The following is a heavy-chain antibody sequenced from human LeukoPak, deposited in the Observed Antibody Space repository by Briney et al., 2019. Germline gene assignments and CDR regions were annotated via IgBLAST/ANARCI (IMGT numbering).Heavy chain of an antibody. Sequence: PGGSLRLSCAASGFTVDSNYLSWVRQAPGKGLEWVAVIWYDGSNKYYADSVKGRFTISRDNSKNTLYLQMNSLRAEDTAVYYCARAALRYCSGGSCYEGFDYWGQGTLVTVSS. V-gene: IGHV3-33*08. CDR1: GFTVDSNY. D-gene: IGHD2-15*01. CDR2: IWYDGSNK. CDR3: ARAALRYCSGGSCYEGFDY. J-gene: IGHJ4*02.